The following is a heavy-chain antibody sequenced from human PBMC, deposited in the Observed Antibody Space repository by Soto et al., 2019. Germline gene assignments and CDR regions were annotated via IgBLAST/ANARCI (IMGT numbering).Heavy chain of an antibody. CDR1: GFSLTTPGMC. CDR2: IDWDDDK. V-gene: IGHV2-70*12. Sequence: SGPTLVNPRQTLTLTCTFSGFSLTTPGMCVSWIRQPPGKALEWLAVIDWDDDKYYSTSLKTRLSISMDTSKNQVVLEMTNVAPVDTATYYCAHIRGAGAYYYYPMDVWGQGTTVTVSS. J-gene: IGHJ6*02. D-gene: IGHD3-10*01. CDR3: AHIRGAGAYYYYPMDV.